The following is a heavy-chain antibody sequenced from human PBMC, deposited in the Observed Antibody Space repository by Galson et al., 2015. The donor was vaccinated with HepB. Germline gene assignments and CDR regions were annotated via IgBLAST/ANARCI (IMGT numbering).Heavy chain of an antibody. CDR3: ARGLVDSDAFDI. CDR2: ISSSGSTI. Sequence: SLRLSCAASGFTFSDYYVSWIRQAPGKGLEWVSYISSSGSTIYYADSVKGRFTISRDNAKNSLYLQMNSLRAEDTAVYYCARGLVDSDAFDIWGQGTMVTVSS. D-gene: IGHD1-26*01. J-gene: IGHJ3*02. CDR1: GFTFSDYY. V-gene: IGHV3-11*01.